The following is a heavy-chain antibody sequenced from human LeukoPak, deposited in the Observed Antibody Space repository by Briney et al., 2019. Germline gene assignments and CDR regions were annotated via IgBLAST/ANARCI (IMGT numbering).Heavy chain of an antibody. CDR3: ARDLSGSQRGGYFDY. D-gene: IGHD1-26*01. CDR2: INPNSGGT. V-gene: IGHV1-2*02. Sequence: ASVKVSCKASGYTFTGYYMHWVRQAPGQGLEWMGWINPNSGGTNYAQKFQGRVTITRNTSISTAYMELSSLRSEDTAIYYCARDLSGSQRGGYFDYWGQGTLVTVSS. CDR1: GYTFTGYY. J-gene: IGHJ4*02.